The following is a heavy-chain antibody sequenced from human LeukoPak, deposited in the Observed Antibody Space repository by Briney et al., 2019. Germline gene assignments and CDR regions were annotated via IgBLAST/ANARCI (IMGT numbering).Heavy chain of an antibody. V-gene: IGHV3-23*01. D-gene: IGHD3-10*01. CDR1: GFTFSNRA. Sequence: PGGSLRLSCAASGFTFSNRAMSWVRQAPGKGLEWVSAISGSDDDTYYADSVKGRFTISRDNSKNTLCLQMNSLRAEDTALYYCAKAGANYYGSTSSFDYWGQGTLVTVSS. CDR3: AKAGANYYGSTSSFDY. CDR2: ISGSDDDT. J-gene: IGHJ4*02.